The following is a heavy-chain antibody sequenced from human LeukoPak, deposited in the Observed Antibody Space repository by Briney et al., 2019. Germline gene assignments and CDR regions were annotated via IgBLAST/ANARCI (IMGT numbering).Heavy chain of an antibody. V-gene: IGHV4-4*07. D-gene: IGHD5-18*01. CDR2: IYNSGIT. J-gene: IGHJ4*02. CDR3: ARDQGGYSCGLSFDN. Sequence: SETLSLTCTVYGGSISNYYWNWIRQPPGKGLEWIGRIYNSGITSHNPSLKGRVTLSVDTSKNQFSLKLSSVTAAATAVYFGARDQGGYSCGLSFDNWGEGALVTVSS. CDR1: GGSISNYY.